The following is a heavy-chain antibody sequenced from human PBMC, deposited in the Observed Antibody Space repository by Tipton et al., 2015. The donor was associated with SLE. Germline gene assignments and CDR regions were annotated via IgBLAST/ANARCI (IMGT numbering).Heavy chain of an antibody. D-gene: IGHD1-26*01. Sequence: TLSLTCAVYGGSFNDYYWSWIRQPPGKGLEWIGSIYYSGSAYYNPSLKSRVTMSVDTSKNQFSLKLSSVTAADTAMYYCVRERKYVVRFRELVAPDLWGQGTAITVSS. CDR1: GGSFNDYY. V-gene: IGHV4-34*01. CDR2: IYYSGSA. J-gene: IGHJ3*01. CDR3: VRERKYVVRFRELVAPDL.